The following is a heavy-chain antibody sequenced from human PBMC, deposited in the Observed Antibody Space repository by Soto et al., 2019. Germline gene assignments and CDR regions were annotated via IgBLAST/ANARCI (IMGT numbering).Heavy chain of an antibody. CDR2: IRSKANSYAT. V-gene: IGHV3-73*01. D-gene: IGHD4-17*01. CDR1: GFTFSGSA. J-gene: IGHJ4*02. CDR3: TTVTTVVTTKDY. Sequence: GGSLRLSCAASGFTFSGSAMHWVRQASGKGLEWVGRIRSKANSYATAYAASVKGRFTISRDDSKNTAYLQMNSLKTEDTAVYYCTTVTTVVTTKDYRGQGTLVTVS.